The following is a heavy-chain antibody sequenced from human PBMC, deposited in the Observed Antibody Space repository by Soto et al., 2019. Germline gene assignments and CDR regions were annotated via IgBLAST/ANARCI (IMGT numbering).Heavy chain of an antibody. J-gene: IGHJ4*02. Sequence: KAGGSLRLSCAASGFTFNSYSMNWVRQAPGKGLEWVSSISSSSRYIYYADSLKGRFTVSRDNAKNSLYLQMSSLRVEDTAVYYCAGASSYGTYYFDYWGQGTLVTVSS. D-gene: IGHD5-18*01. CDR3: AGASSYGTYYFDY. V-gene: IGHV3-21*01. CDR2: ISSSSRYI. CDR1: GFTFNSYS.